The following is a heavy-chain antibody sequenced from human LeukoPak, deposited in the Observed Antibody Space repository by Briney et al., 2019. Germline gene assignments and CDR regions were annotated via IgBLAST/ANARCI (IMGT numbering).Heavy chain of an antibody. CDR3: ARGGLWYSGSSHYSDY. CDR2: INSDGSST. Sequence: GGSLRLSCAASGFTFSSYWMHRVRQAPGKGLVWVSRINSDGSSTSYADSVKGRFTISRDNAKNTLYLQMNSLRAEDTAVYYCARGGLWYSGSSHYSDYWGQGTLVTVSS. CDR1: GFTFSSYW. D-gene: IGHD1-26*01. J-gene: IGHJ4*02. V-gene: IGHV3-74*01.